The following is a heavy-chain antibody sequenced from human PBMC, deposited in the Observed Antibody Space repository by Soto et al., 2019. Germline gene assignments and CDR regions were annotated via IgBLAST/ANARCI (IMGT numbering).Heavy chain of an antibody. D-gene: IGHD3-22*01. V-gene: IGHV1-58*01. J-gene: IGHJ4*02. CDR1: GFTFISSA. CDR3: AADYYNSNGYYFDY. CDR2: IVVGSGNT. Sequence: GASVKVSCKASGFTFISSAVQWVRQARGQRLEWIGWIVVGSGNTNYAQKFQERVTITRDMSTGTAYMELSSLRSEDTAVYYCAADYYNSNGYYFDYWGQGTLVTVSS.